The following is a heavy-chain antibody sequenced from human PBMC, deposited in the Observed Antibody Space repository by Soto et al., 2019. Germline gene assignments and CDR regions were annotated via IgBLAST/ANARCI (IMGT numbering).Heavy chain of an antibody. CDR1: GFTFSSYA. CDR2: ISGSGGST. CDR3: AKLSGSSSWTVYFDY. Sequence: EVQLLESGGGLGQPGGSLRLSCAASGFTFSSYAMSWVRQAPGKGLEWVSAISGSGGSTYYADSVQGRFTISRDNSKNTLYLQMNSLRAEDTAVYYCAKLSGSSSWTVYFDYWGQGTLVTVSS. J-gene: IGHJ4*02. D-gene: IGHD6-13*01. V-gene: IGHV3-23*01.